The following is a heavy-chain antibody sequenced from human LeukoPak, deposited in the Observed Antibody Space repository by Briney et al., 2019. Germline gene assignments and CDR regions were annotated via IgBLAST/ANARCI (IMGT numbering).Heavy chain of an antibody. CDR1: GFSFNIGW. Sequence: GSLRLSCAVSGFSFNIGWMSWVRQAPGKGLEWVGRIKSKPDGGTTDYAAPVKGRFIISRDDSKNMLSLQMSSLKTEDTAMYYCTTVGYSDYVADNWGQGTLVTVSS. V-gene: IGHV3-15*01. CDR2: IKSKPDGGTT. D-gene: IGHD5-12*01. J-gene: IGHJ4*02. CDR3: TTVGYSDYVADN.